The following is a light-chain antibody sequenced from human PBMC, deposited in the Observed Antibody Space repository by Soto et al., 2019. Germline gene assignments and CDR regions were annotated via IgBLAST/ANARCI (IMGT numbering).Light chain of an antibody. J-gene: IGKJ1*01. CDR3: QQSGRLHRA. CDR2: GAS. CDR1: QSVTSSY. V-gene: IGKV3-20*01. Sequence: ESVLTQSPGTLSLSPGERATLSCRASQSVTSSYLAWYQQKPGQAPRLLIYGASSMATGIPDRFSGSWSGTHFTLCMSKLEPEDLAMYYCQQSGRLHRASGQRNNVDI.